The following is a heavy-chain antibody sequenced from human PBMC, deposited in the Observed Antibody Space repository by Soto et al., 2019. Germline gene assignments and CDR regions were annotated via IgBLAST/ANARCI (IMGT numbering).Heavy chain of an antibody. D-gene: IGHD2-15*01. CDR2: IYSGGST. J-gene: IGHJ4*02. Sequence: EVQMVESGGGLIQPGGSLRLSCAASGFTVSSNQMNWVRQAPGKGLEWVSGIYSGGSTDYADSVKGRFTISRDNSKNPLYLQLNDLRVEDTAVYYCARRYCSGGSCYSFDFWGQGTLVTVSS. CDR3: ARRYCSGGSCYSFDF. CDR1: GFTVSSNQ. V-gene: IGHV3-53*01.